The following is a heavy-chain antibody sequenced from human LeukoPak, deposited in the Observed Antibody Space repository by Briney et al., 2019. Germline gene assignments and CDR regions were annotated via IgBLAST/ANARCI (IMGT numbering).Heavy chain of an antibody. D-gene: IGHD6-13*01. CDR2: IKKDGSET. J-gene: IGHJ4*02. CDR3: ARGPGLEYSTSWYAY. Sequence: PGESLRLSCAASGFTFSRYWMNWVRQAPGKGLERVASIKKDGSETYYVDSVKGRFTISRDNAKNSLYLQMNSLRAEDTAIYYCARGPGLEYSTSWYAYWGQGTLVTVSS. V-gene: IGHV3-7*04. CDR1: GFTFSRYW.